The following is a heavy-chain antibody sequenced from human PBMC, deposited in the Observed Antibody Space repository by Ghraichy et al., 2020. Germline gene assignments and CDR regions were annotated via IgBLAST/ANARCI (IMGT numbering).Heavy chain of an antibody. J-gene: IGHJ3*02. CDR3: ARVTTETLWFGAIDI. V-gene: IGHV1-69*13. D-gene: IGHD3-10*01. CDR2: IIPIFGTA. Sequence: SVKVSCKASGGTFSDYAISWVRQAPGQGLEWMGGIIPIFGTAKYAQKFQGRVTITADEYTSTAYMELSSLRSKDTAVYYCARVTTETLWFGAIDIWGQGKMVTVSA. CDR1: GGTFSDYA.